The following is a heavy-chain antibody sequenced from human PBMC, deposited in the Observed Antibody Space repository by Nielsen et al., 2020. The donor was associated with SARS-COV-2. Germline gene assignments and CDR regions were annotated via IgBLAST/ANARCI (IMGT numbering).Heavy chain of an antibody. CDR3: GGGSSWYDAFDI. Sequence: GESLKISCAASGFIFRDYYMTWIRQAPGKGLEWVSYISSSGSIINYADSVKGRFTISRDDAKNSVYLQMNSLRAEDTAVYYCGGGSSWYDAFDIWGQGTMVTVSS. V-gene: IGHV3-11*04. CDR2: ISSSGSII. D-gene: IGHD6-13*01. J-gene: IGHJ3*02. CDR1: GFIFRDYY.